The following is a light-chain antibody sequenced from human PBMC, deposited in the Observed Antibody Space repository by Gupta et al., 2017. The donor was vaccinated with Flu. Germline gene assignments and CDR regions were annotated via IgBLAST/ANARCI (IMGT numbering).Light chain of an antibody. CDR3: QSYDNSRSGSV. CDR1: SSNFGAGYD. Sequence: QSVLTQPPSVSGAPGQRLTISCTGSSSNFGAGYDVHWYQQLPGTAPKLLIYGKNNRPSGVPDRFSGSKSGTSASLAITGLQAEDEADYYCQSYDNSRSGSVFGGGTKLTVL. CDR2: GKN. V-gene: IGLV1-40*01. J-gene: IGLJ3*02.